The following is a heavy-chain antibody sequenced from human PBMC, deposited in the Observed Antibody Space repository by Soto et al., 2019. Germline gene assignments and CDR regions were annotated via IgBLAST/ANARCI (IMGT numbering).Heavy chain of an antibody. CDR3: ARHRLPGYFDFLSCYYPTIGFDY. CDR2: IYYSGST. V-gene: IGHV4-39*01. D-gene: IGHD3-3*01. CDR1: GGSISSSSYY. J-gene: IGHJ4*02. Sequence: SETLSLTCTVSGGSISSSSYYWGWIRQPPGKGLEWIGSIYYSGSTYYNPSLKSRVTISVDTSKNQFSLKLSSVTAADTAVYYCARHRLPGYFDFLSCYYPTIGFDYWGQGTLVTVSS.